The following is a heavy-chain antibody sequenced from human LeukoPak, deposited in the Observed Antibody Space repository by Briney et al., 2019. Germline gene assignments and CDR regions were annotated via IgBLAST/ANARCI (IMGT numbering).Heavy chain of an antibody. CDR2: TRYDGSNK. D-gene: IGHD1-26*01. Sequence: TGGSLGLSCAASGFTFSSYAMHWIRQAPGKGLEWVAVTRYDGSNKYYADSVKGRFTISRDNSKNTLYLQMNSLRAEDTAVYYCAKEYGVGATGYMDVWGKGTTVTVSS. J-gene: IGHJ6*03. V-gene: IGHV3-33*06. CDR3: AKEYGVGATGYMDV. CDR1: GFTFSSYA.